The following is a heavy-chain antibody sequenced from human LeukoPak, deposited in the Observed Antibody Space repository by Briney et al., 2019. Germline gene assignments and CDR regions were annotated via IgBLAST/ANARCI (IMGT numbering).Heavy chain of an antibody. CDR1: GDSMSNYH. V-gene: IGHV4-59*01. Sequence: SETLSLTCTVSGDSMSNYHWTWIRQSPGKGLEYIGYIYNIGTTNYNPSLKSRVTISVDMSKKQFSLKLNSVTAADTAMYYCARGSDGFRFDPWGQGTLVTVPS. CDR3: ARGSDGFRFDP. D-gene: IGHD5-18*01. J-gene: IGHJ5*02. CDR2: IYNIGTT.